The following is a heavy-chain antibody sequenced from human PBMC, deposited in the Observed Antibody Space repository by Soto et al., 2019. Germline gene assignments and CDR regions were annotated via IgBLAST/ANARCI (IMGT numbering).Heavy chain of an antibody. J-gene: IGHJ4*02. Sequence: QVQLVQSGAEVKKPGSSVKVSCKASGGTFSSYAISWVRQAPGQGLEWMGGIIPIFGTANYAQKFQGRVTITADESTSKANMELSSLRSEDTAVYYCAREGAAAMVNGGMGYWGQGTLVTVSS. CDR1: GGTFSSYA. CDR2: IIPIFGTA. D-gene: IGHD5-18*01. CDR3: AREGAAAMVNGGMGY. V-gene: IGHV1-69*12.